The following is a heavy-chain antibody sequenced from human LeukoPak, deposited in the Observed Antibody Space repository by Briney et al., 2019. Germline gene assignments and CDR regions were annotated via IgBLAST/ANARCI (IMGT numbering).Heavy chain of an antibody. CDR3: ARDGDFGSGDDHYYMDV. CDR2: IIPIFGTA. D-gene: IGHD4-17*01. V-gene: IGHV1-69*01. CDR1: GGTFSSYA. J-gene: IGHJ6*03. Sequence: SVKVSCKASGGTFSSYAISWVRQAPGQGLEWMGGIIPIFGTANYAQKFQGRVTITADESTSTAYMELRNLRSDDTAVYYCARDGDFGSGDDHYYMDVWGKGTTVTVSS.